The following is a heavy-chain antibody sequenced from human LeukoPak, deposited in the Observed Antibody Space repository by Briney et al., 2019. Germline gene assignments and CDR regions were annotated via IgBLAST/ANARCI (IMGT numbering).Heavy chain of an antibody. D-gene: IGHD6-13*01. V-gene: IGHV3-48*01. Sequence: PGGSLRLSCAASGFTFSSYSMNWVRQAPGKGLEWVSYISSSSSTIYYADSVKGRFTISRDNAKNSLYLQMNSLRAEDTAVYYCARVGHRGGIAANTFDYWGQGTLVTVSS. CDR2: ISSSSSTI. J-gene: IGHJ4*02. CDR3: ARVGHRGGIAANTFDY. CDR1: GFTFSSYS.